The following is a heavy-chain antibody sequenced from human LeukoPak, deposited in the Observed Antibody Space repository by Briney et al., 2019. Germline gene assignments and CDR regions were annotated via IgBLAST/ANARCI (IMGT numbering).Heavy chain of an antibody. CDR2: ISGSGGST. CDR3: ARVEWELAEGAFDI. V-gene: IGHV3-23*01. J-gene: IGHJ3*02. CDR1: GFTFSSYA. D-gene: IGHD1-26*01. Sequence: GGSLRLSCAASGFTFSSYAMSWVRQAPGKGLEWVSAISGSGGSTYYADSVKGRFTISRDNAKNSLYLQMNSLRAEDTAVYYCARVEWELAEGAFDIWGQGTMVTVSS.